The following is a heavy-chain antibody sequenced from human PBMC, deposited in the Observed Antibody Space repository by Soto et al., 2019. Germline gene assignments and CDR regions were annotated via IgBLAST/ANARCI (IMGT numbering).Heavy chain of an antibody. CDR2: INKGGNT. J-gene: IGHJ4*02. Sequence: HVQLQQWGAGLLKPSETLSLTCAVSGGSFNSYYWSWIRQPPGKGLEWIGEINKGGNTNYNPSLKSRVTISVDTSKNQFSLKLTSVTAADTAVYYCAGAYSSSDYWGQGTLVTVSS. CDR3: AGAYSSSDY. D-gene: IGHD4-4*01. V-gene: IGHV4-34*01. CDR1: GGSFNSYY.